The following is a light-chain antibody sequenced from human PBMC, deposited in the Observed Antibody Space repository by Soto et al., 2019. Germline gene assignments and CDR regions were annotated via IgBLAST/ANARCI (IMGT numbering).Light chain of an antibody. CDR1: QSVSSSY. CDR2: GAS. CDR3: EQYDKSIT. Sequence: TQSPSTLSASVGDRVTITCRASQSVSSSYLAWYQQKPGQAPRLLIYGASSRATGIPDRFSGSGSGTDFTLTINRLEPEDFAVYYCEQYDKSITFGGGTKVEIK. V-gene: IGKV3-20*01. J-gene: IGKJ4*01.